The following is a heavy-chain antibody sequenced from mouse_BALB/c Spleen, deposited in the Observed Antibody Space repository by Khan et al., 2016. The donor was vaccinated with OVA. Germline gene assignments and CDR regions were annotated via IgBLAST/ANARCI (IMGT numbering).Heavy chain of an antibody. J-gene: IGHJ4*01. V-gene: IGHV14-3*02. CDR2: IDPANGKT. Sequence: EVQLQESGAEFVKSGASVKLSCTASGFNIKDTYIHWVKQRPEQGLEWIGRIDPANGKTNYDPKFQGKATITADTSSNTAYLHLSSLTSEDTVVYYCAHSLLLYAMDYWGHGTSVTVSS. D-gene: IGHD1-2*01. CDR3: AHSLLLYAMDY. CDR1: GFNIKDTY.